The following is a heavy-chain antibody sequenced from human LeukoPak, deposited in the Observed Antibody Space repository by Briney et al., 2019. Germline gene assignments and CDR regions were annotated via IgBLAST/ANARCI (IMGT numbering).Heavy chain of an antibody. V-gene: IGHV3-33*01. D-gene: IGHD5-24*01. CDR2: LWYDGSNK. CDR1: GFTFSSYA. Sequence: PGRSLRLSCAASGFTFSSYAMHWFRQAPGKGLEWVAVLWYDGSNKYYADSVKGRFTISRDNSKNTLYLQMNSLRVEDTAVYYCSRGIDGYDSIVDYWGQGTLVTVSS. CDR3: SRGIDGYDSIVDY. J-gene: IGHJ4*02.